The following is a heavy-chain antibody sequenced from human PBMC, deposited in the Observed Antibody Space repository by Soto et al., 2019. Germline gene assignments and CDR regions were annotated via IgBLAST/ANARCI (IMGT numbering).Heavy chain of an antibody. Sequence: QITLKESGPSPVKPTQTLTVTCTFSGFSLSNSGVGVAWIRQPPGKALEWLALIYGDNDKRYSPSLKIRLTITKDTTKNQVILKRTNMDPVDTATYYCAHCTLHVCGDYDPGISQVFYSWGQGTLVTVSS. D-gene: IGHD4-17*01. J-gene: IGHJ4*02. CDR2: IYGDNDK. CDR1: GFSLSNSGVG. V-gene: IGHV2-5*02. CDR3: AHCTLHVCGDYDPGISQVFYS.